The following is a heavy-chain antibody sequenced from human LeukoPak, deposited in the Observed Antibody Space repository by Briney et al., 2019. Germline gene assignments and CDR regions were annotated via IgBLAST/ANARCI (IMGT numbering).Heavy chain of an antibody. J-gene: IGHJ3*02. V-gene: IGHV4-30-4*01. D-gene: IGHD6-13*01. CDR1: GGSISSGDNY. Sequence: SETLSLTCTVSGGSISSGDNYCGWIRQPPGKGLEWIGYIYYSGRTYYNPSLKSRVTISVDTSKNQFSLKLRSVTASDTAVYSCARGGYSTSWAAFDIWGQGTMVTVSS. CDR3: ARGGYSTSWAAFDI. CDR2: IYYSGRT.